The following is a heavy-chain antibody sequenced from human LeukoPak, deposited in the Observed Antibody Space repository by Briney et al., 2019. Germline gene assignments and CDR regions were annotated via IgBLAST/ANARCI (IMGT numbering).Heavy chain of an antibody. V-gene: IGHV4-34*01. CDR1: GGSFSDYY. CDR2: INQGGST. CDR3: ARPYYYDSRIDP. Sequence: PSETLSLTCGVYGGSFSDYYWSWIRQSPGKGLEWIGEINQGGSTTYNPSLKSRVTISVDTSKNQLSLKLSSVTAADTAVYYCARPYYYDSRIDPWGQGILVTVSS. J-gene: IGHJ5*02. D-gene: IGHD3-22*01.